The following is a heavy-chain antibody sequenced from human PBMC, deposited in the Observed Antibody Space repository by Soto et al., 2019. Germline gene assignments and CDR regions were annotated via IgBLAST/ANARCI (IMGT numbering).Heavy chain of an antibody. V-gene: IGHV4-30-4*01. J-gene: IGHJ6*02. CDR3: AIVVTRTTTSSTYLSCGGVDV. Sequence: QVQLQESGPGLVKPSQTLSLTCTVSGGSISSGDYYWSWIRQPPGKGLEWIGYIYYSGSTDYNPSTESRVTIALDASRNQFSMQLSSVSAADTAVYYCAIVVTRTTTSSTYLSCGGVDVWGQGTSVTVSS. D-gene: IGHD1-1*01. CDR1: GGSISSGDYY. CDR2: IYYSGST.